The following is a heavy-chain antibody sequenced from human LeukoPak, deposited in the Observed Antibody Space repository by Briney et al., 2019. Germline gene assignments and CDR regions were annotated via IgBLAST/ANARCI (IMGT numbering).Heavy chain of an antibody. Sequence: GGSLRLSCAASGFTFSSYGMHWVRQAPGKGLEWVAFIRYDGSNKYYADSVKGRFTISRDNSKNTLYLQMNGLRAEDTAVYYCAKEAYYDSSGYPNWFDPWGQGTLVTVSS. CDR1: GFTFSSYG. V-gene: IGHV3-30*02. J-gene: IGHJ5*02. CDR3: AKEAYYDSSGYPNWFDP. D-gene: IGHD3-22*01. CDR2: IRYDGSNK.